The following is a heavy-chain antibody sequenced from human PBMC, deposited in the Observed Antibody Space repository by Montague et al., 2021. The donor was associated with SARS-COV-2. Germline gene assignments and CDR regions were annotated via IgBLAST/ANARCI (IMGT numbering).Heavy chain of an antibody. V-gene: IGHV2-5*02. CDR1: GFSLSSSGMG. CDR2: XXWDEDK. D-gene: IGHD3-16*01. J-gene: IGHJ6*02. CDR3: AGFSVDGRLKTRGEVVSYGRDF. Sequence: PALVKPTQTLTLTCTFSGFSLSSSGMGVGWIRQPPGKALEWLALXXWDEDKRHSSARVTLTKDTSTNQVVLTMTNMAPVDTGTYYCAGFSVDGRLKTRGEVVSYGRDFWGQGTTVVVSS.